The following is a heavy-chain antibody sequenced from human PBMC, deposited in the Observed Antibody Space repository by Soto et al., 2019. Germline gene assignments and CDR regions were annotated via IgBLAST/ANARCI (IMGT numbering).Heavy chain of an antibody. CDR2: IYYSGST. D-gene: IGHD6-13*01. V-gene: IGHV4-61*01. Sequence: QVQLQESGPGLVKPSETLSLTCTVSGGSVSSGSYYWSWIRQPPGKGLEWIGYIYYSGSTNYNPSLKSRVTISVDTSKNQFSLKLSSVTAADTAVYYCARDSRSWGHWFDPWGQGTLVTVSS. CDR1: GGSVSSGSYY. J-gene: IGHJ5*02. CDR3: ARDSRSWGHWFDP.